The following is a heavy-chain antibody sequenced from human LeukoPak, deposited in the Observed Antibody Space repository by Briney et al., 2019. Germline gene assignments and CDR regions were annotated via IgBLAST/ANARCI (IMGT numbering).Heavy chain of an antibody. CDR3: AILNYGDSDRYFDY. J-gene: IGHJ4*02. CDR2: INHSGST. Sequence: TLSLTCVVSGVSIMRGDYYWSWIRQPPGKGLEWIGEINHSGSTNYNPSLKSRVTISVDTSKNRFSLKLSSVTAADTAVYYCAILNYGDSDRYFDYWGQGTLVTVSS. D-gene: IGHD4-17*01. CDR1: GVSIMRGDYY. V-gene: IGHV4-34*01.